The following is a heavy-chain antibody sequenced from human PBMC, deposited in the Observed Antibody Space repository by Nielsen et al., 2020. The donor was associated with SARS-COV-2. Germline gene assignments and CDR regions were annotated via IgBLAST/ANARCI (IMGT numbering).Heavy chain of an antibody. CDR3: ARHQHREGLDWELKERVIFDY. D-gene: IGHD1-7*01. J-gene: IGHJ4*02. CDR2: IYYSGAT. CDR1: GDSIGNYY. Sequence: SETLSLTCTVSGDSIGNYYWSWIRQPPGKGLEWIGYIYYSGATRYNPSLNSRVTISLHTSEKQFSLQLTSVTAADTAVYYCARHQHREGLDWELKERVIFDYWGQGSLVTVSS. V-gene: IGHV4-59*01.